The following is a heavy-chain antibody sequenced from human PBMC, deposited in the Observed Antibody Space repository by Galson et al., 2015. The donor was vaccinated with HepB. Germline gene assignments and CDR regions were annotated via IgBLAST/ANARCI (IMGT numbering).Heavy chain of an antibody. CDR2: IYYSGST. J-gene: IGHJ5*02. Sequence: SETLSLTCTVSGGSISSYYWSWIRQPPGKGLEWIGYIYYSGSTNYNPSLKSRVTISVDTSKNQFSLKLSSVTAADTAVYYCARVAAAGTPNWFDPWGQGTLVTVSS. V-gene: IGHV4-59*01. CDR1: GGSISSYY. D-gene: IGHD6-13*01. CDR3: ARVAAAGTPNWFDP.